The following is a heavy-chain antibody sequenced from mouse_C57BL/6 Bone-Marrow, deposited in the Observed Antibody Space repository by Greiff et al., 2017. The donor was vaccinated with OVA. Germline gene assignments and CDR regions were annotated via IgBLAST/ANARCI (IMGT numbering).Heavy chain of an antibody. CDR3: ARSGDYDYDAHWFDY. J-gene: IGHJ2*01. Sequence: QVQLQQPGAELVKPGASVKMSCKASGYTFTSYWITWVKQRPGQGLEWIGDIYPGSGSTNYNEKFKSKATLTVDTSSSTAYMQLSSLTSEDSAVYYCARSGDYDYDAHWFDYWGQGTTLTVSS. V-gene: IGHV1-55*01. CDR1: GYTFTSYW. CDR2: IYPGSGST. D-gene: IGHD2-4*01.